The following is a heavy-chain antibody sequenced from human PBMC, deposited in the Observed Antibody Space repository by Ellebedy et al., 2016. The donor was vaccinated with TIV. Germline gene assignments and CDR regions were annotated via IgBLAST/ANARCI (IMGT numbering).Heavy chain of an antibody. CDR1: GFSFRNYW. CDR3: ARGSVVTGADS. J-gene: IGHJ4*02. D-gene: IGHD2-21*02. V-gene: IGHV3-7*03. Sequence: GESLKISCAASGFSFRNYWMNWVRQAPGKGLELVANINQDGRAKNYVDSVKGRFAIYRDNAKNSLYLQLNSLGREDTAINYCARGSVVTGADSWGQGTLVTVSS. CDR2: INQDGRAK.